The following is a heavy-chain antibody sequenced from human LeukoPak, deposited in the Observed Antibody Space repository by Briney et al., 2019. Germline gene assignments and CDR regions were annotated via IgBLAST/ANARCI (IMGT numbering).Heavy chain of an antibody. CDR1: GGSISSSSYY. J-gene: IGHJ5*02. CDR2: IYYSGST. CDR3: ARAGPWQIDP. V-gene: IGHV4-39*07. D-gene: IGHD3-10*01. Sequence: SETLSLTCTVSGGSISSSSYYWGWIRQPPGKGLEWIGSIYYSGSTYYNPSLKSRVTISVDRSKNHFSLKLKSVTNVDTAVYYCARAGPWQIDPWGQGILVTVSS.